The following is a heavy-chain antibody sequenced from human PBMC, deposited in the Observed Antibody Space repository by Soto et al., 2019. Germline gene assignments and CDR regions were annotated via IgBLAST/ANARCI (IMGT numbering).Heavy chain of an antibody. CDR3: FRCSPYTTDICYHNAWFSNWV. Sequence: GWDPRLSCATSGLTCNAFVMRCVRQAPGKGLEWVAVIWYDGSDKYYADSVKGRFTISRDNSKNTLYLQMDSLRAEDTAVHYCFRCSPYTTDICYHNAWFSNWV. D-gene: IGHD2-8*01. V-gene: IGHV3-33*01. CDR1: GLTCNAFV. J-gene: IGHJ5*01. CDR2: IWYDGSDK.